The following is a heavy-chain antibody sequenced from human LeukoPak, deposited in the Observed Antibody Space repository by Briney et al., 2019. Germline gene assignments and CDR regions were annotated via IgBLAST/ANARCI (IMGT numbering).Heavy chain of an antibody. V-gene: IGHV3-23*01. J-gene: IGHJ1*01. Sequence: GGSLRLSCAASGFTLNIYGMSSARQAPGEGLECLSSISGSGDSTYYTDSVKGRFTISRDNSKNTLYLQMNSLRAEDTAVYYCAKDRVAATGIGELEHWGQGTLVTVSS. CDR2: ISGSGDST. CDR1: GFTLNIYG. D-gene: IGHD6-13*01. CDR3: AKDRVAATGIGELEH.